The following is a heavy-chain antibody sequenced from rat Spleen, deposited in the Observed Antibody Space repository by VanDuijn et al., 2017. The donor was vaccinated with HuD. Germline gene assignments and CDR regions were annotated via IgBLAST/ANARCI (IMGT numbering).Heavy chain of an antibody. Sequence: QVQLKESGPGLVQPSQTLSLTCTVSGFSLTSYHVSWVRQPPGKSLVWMGTIWAGGSTIYNSAVQSRLSISRDTSKSQVFLRINSLQPEDTGTYYCAIHDTMGSLDYWGQGVMVTVSS. CDR2: IWAGGST. CDR1: GFSLTSYH. V-gene: IGHV2-72*01. D-gene: IGHD1-7*01. CDR3: AIHDTMGSLDY. J-gene: IGHJ2*01.